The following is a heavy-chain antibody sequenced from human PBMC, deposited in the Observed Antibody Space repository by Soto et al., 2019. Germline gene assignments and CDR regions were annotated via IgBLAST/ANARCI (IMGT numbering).Heavy chain of an antibody. V-gene: IGHV1-3*01. CDR3: ASGVDYGEFDY. J-gene: IGHJ4*02. CDR2: INAGNGNP. Sequence: ASVKVSCKASGYTLTSHAIHWVRQAPGQRLEWMGWINAGNGNPKYSQKFQGRVTITRDTSASTAYMELSSLRSEDLAVYYCASGVDYGEFDYWGQGTLVTVSS. CDR1: GYTLTSHA. D-gene: IGHD4-17*01.